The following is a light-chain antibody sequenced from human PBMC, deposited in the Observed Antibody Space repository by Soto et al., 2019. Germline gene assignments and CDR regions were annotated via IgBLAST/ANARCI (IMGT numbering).Light chain of an antibody. CDR3: QQYNNWPLT. V-gene: IGKV3-15*01. CDR1: QNVHSD. Sequence: EVVMTQSPATLSVSRGDGATLSCRASQNVHSDLAWYQQKPGQAPRLLIYDTSTRATDIPFRFSGGGSGTEFTLTISSLQSEAFAVYYCQQYNNWPLTFGGGTKVEIK. CDR2: DTS. J-gene: IGKJ4*01.